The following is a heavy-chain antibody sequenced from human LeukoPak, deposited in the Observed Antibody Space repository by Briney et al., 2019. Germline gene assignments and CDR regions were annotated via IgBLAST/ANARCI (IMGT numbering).Heavy chain of an antibody. CDR3: AREGRDGYGGYFDY. CDR1: GFTFSSYA. V-gene: IGHV3-30-3*01. Sequence: GGSLRLSCAASGFTFSSYAMHWVRQAPGKGLEWVAVISYDGSNKYYADSVKGRFTISRDNSKNTLYLQMNSLRAEDTAVYYCAREGRDGYGGYFDYWGQGTLVTVSS. D-gene: IGHD5-24*01. J-gene: IGHJ4*02. CDR2: ISYDGSNK.